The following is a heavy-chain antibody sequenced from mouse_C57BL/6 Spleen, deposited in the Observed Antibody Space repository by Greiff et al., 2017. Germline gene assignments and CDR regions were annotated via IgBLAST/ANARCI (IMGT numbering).Heavy chain of an antibody. V-gene: IGHV14-3*01. J-gene: IGHJ4*01. CDR2: IDPANGNT. CDR1: GFNIKNTY. CDR3: ARTDYYGSSPDYYAMDY. Sequence: VQLQQSVAELVRPGASVKLSCTASGFNIKNTYMHWVKQRPEKGLEWIGRIDPANGNTKYAPKFQGKATIPADTSSNTAYLQLSSLTSEDTAIYYCARTDYYGSSPDYYAMDYWGQGTSVTVSS. D-gene: IGHD1-1*01.